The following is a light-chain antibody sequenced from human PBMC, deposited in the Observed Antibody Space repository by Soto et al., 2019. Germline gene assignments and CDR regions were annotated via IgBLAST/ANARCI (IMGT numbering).Light chain of an antibody. CDR1: STDVDGYDH. CDR3: SSYTSSAPFYV. J-gene: IGLJ1*01. CDR2: DVN. Sequence: QSVLTQPASVSGSPGQSITISCTGASTDVDGYDHVSWHQQHPGQAPKLMIYDVNNRPSGVSYRFSGSKSGDTASLTISGLQAEDDADYYCSSYTSSAPFYVFGTGTKVTVL. V-gene: IGLV2-14*03.